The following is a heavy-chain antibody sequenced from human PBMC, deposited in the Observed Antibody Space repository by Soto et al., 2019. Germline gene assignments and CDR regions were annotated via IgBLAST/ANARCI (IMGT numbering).Heavy chain of an antibody. J-gene: IGHJ6*02. V-gene: IGHV3-53*01. CDR1: GFTVSSNY. Sequence: QTGGSLRLSCAASGFTVSSNYMSWVRQAPGKGLEWVSVIYSGGSTYYADSVKGRFTISRDNSKNTLYLQMNSLRAEDTAVYYCAYDSSGYYSHYYYYGMDVWGQGTTVTVSS. CDR3: AYDSSGYYSHYYYYGMDV. CDR2: IYSGGST. D-gene: IGHD3-22*01.